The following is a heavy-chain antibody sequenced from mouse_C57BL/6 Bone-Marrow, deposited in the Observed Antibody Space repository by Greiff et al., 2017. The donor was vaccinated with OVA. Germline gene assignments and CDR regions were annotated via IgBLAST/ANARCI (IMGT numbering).Heavy chain of an antibody. CDR1: GFTFSSYA. D-gene: IGHD1-1*01. J-gene: IGHJ2*01. Sequence: DVHLVESGEGLVKPGGSLKLSCAASGFTFSSYAMSWVRQTPEKRLEWVAYISSGGDYIYYADTVKGRFTISRDNARNTLYLQMSSLKSEDTAMYYCTRDPGYYGSPFFDYWGQGTTLTVSS. CDR2: ISSGGDYI. CDR3: TRDPGYYGSPFFDY. V-gene: IGHV5-9-1*02.